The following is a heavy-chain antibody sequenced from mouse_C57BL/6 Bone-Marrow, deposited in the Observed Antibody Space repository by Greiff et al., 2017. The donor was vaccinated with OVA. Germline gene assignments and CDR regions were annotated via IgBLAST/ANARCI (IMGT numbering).Heavy chain of an antibody. CDR1: GFSLSTSGMG. V-gene: IGHV8-12*01. J-gene: IGHJ1*03. Sequence: QVTLKESGPGILQSSQTLSLTCSFSGFSLSTSGMGVSWIRQPSGKGLEWLAHIYWDDGKRYNPSLKSRLTISKDTSRNQVFLKITSVDTAVTATYYGARSPYGSSYWYFDVWGTGTTVTVSA. CDR3: ARSPYGSSYWYFDV. CDR2: IYWDDGK. D-gene: IGHD1-1*01.